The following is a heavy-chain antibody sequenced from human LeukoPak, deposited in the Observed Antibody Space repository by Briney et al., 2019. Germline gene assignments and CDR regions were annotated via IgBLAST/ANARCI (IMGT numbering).Heavy chain of an antibody. Sequence: PSETLSLTCTVSGDSFSSYFWSWIRHPPGKGLEWIGYIYYSGSTNYNPSLKSRVTISIDTSKNQFSLKLSSVTAADTAVYYCARLGTYSSSPYGMDVWGQGTTVTVSS. D-gene: IGHD6-13*01. V-gene: IGHV4-59*08. CDR2: IYYSGST. CDR3: ARLGTYSSSPYGMDV. CDR1: GDSFSSYF. J-gene: IGHJ6*02.